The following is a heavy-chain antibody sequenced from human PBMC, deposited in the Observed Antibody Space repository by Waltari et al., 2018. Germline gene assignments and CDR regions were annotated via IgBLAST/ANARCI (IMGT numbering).Heavy chain of an antibody. Sequence: QVQLVQSGAEVKKPGASVKVSCKASGYTFTSYAMHWVRQAPGQRLEWMGWINAGNGNTKYSKKFQGRVTITRDTSASTAYMELSSLRSEDTAVYYCARGLWFGELLGYWGQGTLVTVSS. D-gene: IGHD3-10*01. V-gene: IGHV1-3*01. CDR1: GYTFTSYA. J-gene: IGHJ4*02. CDR2: INAGNGNT. CDR3: ARGLWFGELLGY.